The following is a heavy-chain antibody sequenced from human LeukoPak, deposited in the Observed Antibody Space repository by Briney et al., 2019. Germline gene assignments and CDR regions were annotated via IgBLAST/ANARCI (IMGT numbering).Heavy chain of an antibody. J-gene: IGHJ6*02. V-gene: IGHV3-7*01. Sequence: QPGGSLRLSCAASGFTFSSYWMSWVCQAPGKGLEWVANIKQDGSEKYYVDSVKGRFTISRDNAKNSLYLQMNSLRAEDTAVYYCARDPVLWFGELLPQYYYGMDVWGQGTTVTVSS. CDR3: ARDPVLWFGELLPQYYYGMDV. CDR2: IKQDGSEK. D-gene: IGHD3-10*01. CDR1: GFTFSSYW.